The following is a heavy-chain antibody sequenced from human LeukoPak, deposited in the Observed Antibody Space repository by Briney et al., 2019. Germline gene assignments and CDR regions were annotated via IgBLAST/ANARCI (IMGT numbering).Heavy chain of an antibody. D-gene: IGHD5-18*01. J-gene: IGHJ4*02. Sequence: ASVKVSCKASGYTFTGYYIHWVRQAPGQGLEWMGWINPNTGDTDYAQKFKGRVTMTRDTSIGTAYMELSRLRSDDTAVFYCARPYSYDDPFDLWGQGTPVTVSS. CDR1: GYTFTGYY. CDR3: ARPYSYDDPFDL. CDR2: INPNTGDT. V-gene: IGHV1-2*02.